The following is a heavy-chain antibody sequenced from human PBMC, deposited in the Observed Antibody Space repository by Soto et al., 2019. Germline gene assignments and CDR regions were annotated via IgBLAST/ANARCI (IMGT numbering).Heavy chain of an antibody. Sequence: SLRLSCAVSGVTLTDIWMNWVRQAPGKGPEWVARIKSKTDGGTADYAAPVKGRFIISRDDSENTLYLQMNSLKTEDTAVYYCSHGYYQYFNSWGQGTLVTAPQ. V-gene: IGHV3-15*07. CDR2: IKSKTDGGTA. D-gene: IGHD5-18*01. CDR1: GVTLTDIW. J-gene: IGHJ4*02. CDR3: SHGYYQYFNS.